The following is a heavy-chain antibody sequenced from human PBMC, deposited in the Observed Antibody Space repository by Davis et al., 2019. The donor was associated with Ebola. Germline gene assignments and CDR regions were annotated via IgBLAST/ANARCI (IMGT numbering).Heavy chain of an antibody. J-gene: IGHJ5*02. CDR3: ARGTAYGGNSVWFDP. CDR2: INHIGST. CDR1: GGSFSGYY. V-gene: IGHV4-34*01. D-gene: IGHD4-23*01. Sequence: MPSETLSLTCAVYGGSFSGYYWSWIRQPPGKGLEWIGEINHIGSTNYNPPLKSRVTISVDTSKNQFSLKLSSVTAADTAVYYCARGTAYGGNSVWFDPWGQGTLVTVSS.